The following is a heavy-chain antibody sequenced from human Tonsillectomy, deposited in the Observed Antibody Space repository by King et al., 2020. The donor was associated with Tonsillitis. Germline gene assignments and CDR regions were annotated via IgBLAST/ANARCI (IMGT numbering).Heavy chain of an antibody. CDR3: ARIPTNYYGSRIYWYFEL. CDR2: IFPNDEK. Sequence: VTLKESGPVLVKPTETLTLTCTVSGFSLSDGRMGVSWIRQPPGKALEWLAHIFPNDEKSYSTSLKSRLTISKDTSKSQVVLTMTNMDPVDTATYYCARIPTNYYGSRIYWYFELWGRGTLVTVSS. D-gene: IGHD3-10*01. V-gene: IGHV2-26*01. CDR1: GFSLSDGRMG. J-gene: IGHJ2*01.